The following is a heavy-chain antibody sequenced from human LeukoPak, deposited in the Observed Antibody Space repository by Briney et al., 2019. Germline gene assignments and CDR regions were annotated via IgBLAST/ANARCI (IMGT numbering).Heavy chain of an antibody. CDR1: GGTFSRCA. V-gene: IGHV1-69*13. D-gene: IGHD2-2*01. Sequence: SVKVSCKASGGTFSRCAISWVRQAPGQGLEWMGGIIPIFGTANYAQKFQGRVTITADESTSTAYMELSSLRSEDTAVYYCARSRGSQIDYWGQGTLVTVSS. CDR3: ARSRGSQIDY. J-gene: IGHJ4*02. CDR2: IIPIFGTA.